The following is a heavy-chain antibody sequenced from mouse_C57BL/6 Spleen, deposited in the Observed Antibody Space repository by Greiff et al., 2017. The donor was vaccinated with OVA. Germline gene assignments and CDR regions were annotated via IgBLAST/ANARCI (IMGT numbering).Heavy chain of an antibody. J-gene: IGHJ4*01. CDR1: GFTFSDYG. CDR3: ASGSSYAMDY. CDR2: ISSGSSTI. Sequence: DVKLVESGGGLVKPGGSLKLSCAASGFTFSDYGMHWVRQAPEKGLEWVAYISSGSSTIYYADTVKGRSTISRDTSNNTLFLQMTSMGSEDTAMYCCASGSSYAMDYWGQGTSVTVSS. D-gene: IGHD1-1*01. V-gene: IGHV5-17*01.